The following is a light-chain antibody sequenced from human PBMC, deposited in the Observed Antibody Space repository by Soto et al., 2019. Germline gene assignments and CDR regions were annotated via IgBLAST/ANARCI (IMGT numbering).Light chain of an antibody. V-gene: IGKV1-9*01. CDR2: AAS. CDR3: QQYYSYPRT. J-gene: IGKJ1*01. Sequence: DIQLTQAPSFLPASAGDRVSITCRASQAISSYLAWYQQKPGRAPKLLIYAASTLQSGVPSRFSGSGSGTDFTLTISCLQSEDFATYYCQQYYSYPRTFGQGTKVDIK. CDR1: QAISSY.